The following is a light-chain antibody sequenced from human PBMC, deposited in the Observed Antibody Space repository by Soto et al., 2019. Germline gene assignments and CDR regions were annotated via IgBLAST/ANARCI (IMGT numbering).Light chain of an antibody. CDR2: AAS. CDR1: QSISSY. Sequence: DIQMTQSPSSLSASVGDRVTITCRASQSISSYLNWYQQKPGKAPKLLIYAASSLQSGVPSRFSGSGSGTGFTLTISSLQPEDFATYYCQQSYSAPLTFGGGTKGEIK. J-gene: IGKJ4*01. CDR3: QQSYSAPLT. V-gene: IGKV1-39*01.